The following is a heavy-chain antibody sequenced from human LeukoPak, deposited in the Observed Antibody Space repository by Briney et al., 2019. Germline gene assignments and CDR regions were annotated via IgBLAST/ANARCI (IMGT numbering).Heavy chain of an antibody. CDR1: GGTFSSYA. Sequence: VASVKVSRKASGGTFSSYAISWVRQAPGQGLEWMGRIIPILGIANYAQKFQGRVTITADKSTSTAYMELSSLRSEDTAVYYCAGVSLNNYGGNSGSLDYWGQGTLVTVSS. CDR3: AGVSLNNYGGNSGSLDY. CDR2: IIPILGIA. V-gene: IGHV1-69*04. J-gene: IGHJ4*02. D-gene: IGHD4-23*01.